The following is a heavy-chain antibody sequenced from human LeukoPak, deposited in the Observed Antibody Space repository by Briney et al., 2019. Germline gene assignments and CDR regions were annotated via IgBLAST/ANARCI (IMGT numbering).Heavy chain of an antibody. D-gene: IGHD3-22*01. CDR2: INPNSGGT. CDR3: ARALSSGIVYYYMDV. CDR1: GYTFTGYY. V-gene: IGHV1-2*02. Sequence: ASVKVSCKASGYTFTGYYMHRVRQAPGQGLEWMGWINPNSGGTNYAQKFQGRVTMTRDTSTSTVYMELSSLRSEDTAVYYCARALSSGIVYYYMDVWGKGTTVTVSS. J-gene: IGHJ6*03.